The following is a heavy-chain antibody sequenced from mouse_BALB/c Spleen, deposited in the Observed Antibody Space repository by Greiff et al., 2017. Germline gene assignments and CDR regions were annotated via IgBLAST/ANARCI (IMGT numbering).Heavy chain of an antibody. CDR1: GFSLTSYG. CDR2: IWAGGST. CDR3: ARDRDYDDGAWFAY. Sequence: VKLMESGPGLVAPSQSLSITCTVSGFSLTSYGVHWVRQPPGKGLEWLGVIWAGGSTNYNSALMSRLSISKDNSKSQVFLKMNSLQTDDTAMYYCARDRDYDDGAWFAYWGQGTLVTVSA. J-gene: IGHJ3*01. D-gene: IGHD2-4*01. V-gene: IGHV2-9*02.